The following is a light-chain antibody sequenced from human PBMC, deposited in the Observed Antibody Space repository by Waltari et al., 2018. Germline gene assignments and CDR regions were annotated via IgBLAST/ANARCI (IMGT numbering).Light chain of an antibody. CDR3: QQGDSLPPT. CDR1: QTVTKY. CDR2: DVS. V-gene: IGKV1-12*01. J-gene: IGKJ1*01. Sequence: DIQMTQSPSSVSASVGDRVTITCRASQTVTKYIAWYQQKPGRAPRVLIFDVSTLQSGVPSRFSGSGSGTEFSLTISSLQPEDFATYYCQQGDSLPPTFGQGTKVEI.